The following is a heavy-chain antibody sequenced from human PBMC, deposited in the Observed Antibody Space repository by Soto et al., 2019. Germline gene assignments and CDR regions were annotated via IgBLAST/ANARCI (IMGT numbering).Heavy chain of an antibody. Sequence: GGSLRVSCAASGFTFSSYTMNWVRQAPGKGMEWVSGVSGRGADKFYADSVKGRFTISRANSIKLLFLQMNDLTAAATAVYLCAITRLYDNFD. CDR3: AITRLYDNFD. J-gene: IGHJ3*01. CDR1: GFTFSSYT. V-gene: IGHV3-23*01. CDR2: VSGRGADK. D-gene: IGHD3-22*01.